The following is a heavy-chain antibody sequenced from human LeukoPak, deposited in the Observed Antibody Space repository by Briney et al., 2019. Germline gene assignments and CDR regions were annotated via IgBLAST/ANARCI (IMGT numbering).Heavy chain of an antibody. CDR1: GFTFSSYE. Sequence: GGSLRLSCAASGFTFSSYEMNWVRQAPGEGLEWVSYISRSGSTIYYADSVKGRFTISRDNAKNSLYLQRNSLRAEDTAVYYCATTPDKYCSSTSCYVIDYWGQGTLVTVST. CDR3: ATTPDKYCSSTSCYVIDY. J-gene: IGHJ4*02. CDR2: ISRSGSTI. D-gene: IGHD2-2*01. V-gene: IGHV3-48*03.